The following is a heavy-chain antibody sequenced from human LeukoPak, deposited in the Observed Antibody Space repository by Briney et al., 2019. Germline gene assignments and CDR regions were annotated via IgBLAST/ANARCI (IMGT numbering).Heavy chain of an antibody. CDR1: GFAFADYA. CDR2: ISGDGGRT. Sequence: GGSLRLSCAASGFAFADYAMDWVRQAPGKGLEWVSLISGDGGRTFYADSVKGRSTISRENSKNSLYLQMNSLRTEDTALYYCAKDLASLYDAFDIWGQGTMVTVSS. V-gene: IGHV3-43*02. J-gene: IGHJ3*02. CDR3: AKDLASLYDAFDI.